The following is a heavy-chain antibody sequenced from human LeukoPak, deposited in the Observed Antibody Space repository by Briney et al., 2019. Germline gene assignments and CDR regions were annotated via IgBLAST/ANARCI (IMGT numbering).Heavy chain of an antibody. CDR2: IRYNGNNE. CDR3: ARDTAWSTALYYMDV. Sequence: GGSLRLSCEVSGFTFSSYGMQWVRQAPGKGPEWVAFIRYNGNNEYYADSVKGRFTISRDNSKSTLYLQMNSLRAEDTAVYYCARDTAWSTALYYMDVWGKGTSVTVS. CDR1: GFTFSSYG. J-gene: IGHJ6*03. V-gene: IGHV3-30*02. D-gene: IGHD5/OR15-5a*01.